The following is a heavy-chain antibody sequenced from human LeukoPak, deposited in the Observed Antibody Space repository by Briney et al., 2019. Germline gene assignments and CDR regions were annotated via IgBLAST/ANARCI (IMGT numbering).Heavy chain of an antibody. V-gene: IGHV3-21*01. CDR2: IRSSSSYI. CDR3: ARASEDYDYVWGSYRWYYYGMDV. J-gene: IGHJ6*04. Sequence: GGSLRLSCAASGFTFSSYSMNWVRQAPGKGLEWVSSIRSSSSYIYYADSVKGRFTISRDNAKNSLYLKMNSLRAEDTAVYYCARASEDYDYVWGSYRWYYYGMDVWGKGTTVTVSS. CDR1: GFTFSSYS. D-gene: IGHD3-16*02.